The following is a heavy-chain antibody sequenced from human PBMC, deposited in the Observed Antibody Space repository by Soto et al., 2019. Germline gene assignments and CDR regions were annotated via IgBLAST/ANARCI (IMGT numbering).Heavy chain of an antibody. CDR2: ISGSGGGT. J-gene: IGHJ4*02. CDR3: AKIPPGYSYGYFYFDY. V-gene: IGHV3-23*01. Sequence: PGGSLRLSCAASGFTFSSYAMSWVRQAPGKGLEWVSAISGSGGGTYYADSVKGRFTISRDNSKNTLYLQMNSLRAEDTAVYYCAKIPPGYSYGYFYFDYWGQGTLVTVSS. D-gene: IGHD5-18*01. CDR1: GFTFSSYA.